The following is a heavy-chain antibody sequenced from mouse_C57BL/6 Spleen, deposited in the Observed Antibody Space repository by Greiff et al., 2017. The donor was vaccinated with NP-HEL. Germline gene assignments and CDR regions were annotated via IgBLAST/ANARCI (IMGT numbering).Heavy chain of an antibody. CDR2: IDPSDSYT. CDR1: GYTFTSYW. Sequence: VQLQQPGAELVMPGASVKLSCKASGYTFTSYWMHWVKQRPGQGLEWIGEIDPSDSYTNYNQKFKGKSTLTVDKSSSTAYMQLSSLTSEDSAVYYCARGRIYYGNYEAMDYWGQGTSVTVSS. D-gene: IGHD2-1*01. V-gene: IGHV1-69*01. CDR3: ARGRIYYGNYEAMDY. J-gene: IGHJ4*01.